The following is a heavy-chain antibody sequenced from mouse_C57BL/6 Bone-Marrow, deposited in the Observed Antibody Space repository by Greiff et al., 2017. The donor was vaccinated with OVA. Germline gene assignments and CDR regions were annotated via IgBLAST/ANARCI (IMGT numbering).Heavy chain of an antibody. J-gene: IGHJ2*01. V-gene: IGHV1-69*01. D-gene: IGHD3-3*01. CDR1: GYTFTSYW. CDR2: IDPSDSYT. Sequence: QVQLQQPGAELVMPGASVKLSCKASGYTFTSYWMHWVKQRPGQGLEWIGEIDPSDSYTNYNQKFKGKSTLTVDKSSSTAYMQLSSLTSENSAVYDCAREGTRGGYFYYWGQGTTLTVSS. CDR3: AREGTRGGYFYY.